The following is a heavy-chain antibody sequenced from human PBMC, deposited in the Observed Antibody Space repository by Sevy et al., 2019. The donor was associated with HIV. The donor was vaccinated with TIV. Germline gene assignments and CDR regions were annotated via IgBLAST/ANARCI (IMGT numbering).Heavy chain of an antibody. D-gene: IGHD5-18*01. CDR1: GGSISSYF. J-gene: IGHJ6*02. CDR2: IYYSGNT. CDR3: ARDFKGGDGYRSNGMDV. Sequence: KQSQTLSLTCTVSGGSISSYFWSWIRQPPGKGLEWIGYIYYSGNTNYNPSLKSRVTISVDTSKNQFSLKLRSVTAADTAVYYCARDFKGGDGYRSNGMDVWGQGTTVTVSS. V-gene: IGHV4-59*01.